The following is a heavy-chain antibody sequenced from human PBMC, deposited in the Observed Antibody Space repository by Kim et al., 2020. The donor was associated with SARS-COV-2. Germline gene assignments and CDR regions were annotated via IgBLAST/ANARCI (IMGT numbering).Heavy chain of an antibody. CDR1: GGTFSSYA. Sequence: SVKVSCKASGGTFSSYAISWVRQAPGQGLEWMGGIIPIFGTANYAQKFQGRVTITADKSTSTAYMELSSLRSEDTAVYYCAGGAYDILAGGVVDYWGQGTLVTVSS. J-gene: IGHJ4*02. CDR2: IIPIFGTA. CDR3: AGGAYDILAGGVVDY. D-gene: IGHD3-9*01. V-gene: IGHV1-69*06.